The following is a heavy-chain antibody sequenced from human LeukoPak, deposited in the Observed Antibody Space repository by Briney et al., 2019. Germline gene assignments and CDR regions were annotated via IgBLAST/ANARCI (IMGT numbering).Heavy chain of an antibody. CDR2: INHSGST. D-gene: IGHD3-10*01. Sequence: SETLSLTCAVYGGSFSGYYWSWIRQPPGKGLEWIGEINHSGSTNYNPSLKSRVTISVDTSKNQFSLKLSSVTAADTAVYYCARHRRITMVRGVMVWFDPWGQGTLVTVPS. CDR3: ARHRRITMVRGVMVWFDP. J-gene: IGHJ5*02. CDR1: GGSFSGYY. V-gene: IGHV4-34*01.